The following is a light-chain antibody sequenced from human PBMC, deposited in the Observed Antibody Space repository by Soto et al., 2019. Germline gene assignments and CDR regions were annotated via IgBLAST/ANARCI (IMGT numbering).Light chain of an antibody. V-gene: IGKV1-5*01. CDR2: DAS. Sequence: DIQMTQSPSTLSASVGDRVTITWRASQSISSWLAWYQQKPGKAPKVLIYDASSLKSGVPSRFSGSGSGTEFTLTISSLQPDDFATYYCQQYNSYSLTFGGGTKVDIK. CDR3: QQYNSYSLT. J-gene: IGKJ4*01. CDR1: QSISSW.